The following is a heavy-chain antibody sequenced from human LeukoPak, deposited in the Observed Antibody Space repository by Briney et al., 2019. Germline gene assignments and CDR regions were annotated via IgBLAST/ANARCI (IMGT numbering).Heavy chain of an antibody. Sequence: ASVKVSCKASGYTFTSYYMHWVRQAPGHGLEWMGIINPSGGSTSYAQKFQGRVTMTRDTSTSTVYMELSSLRSEDTAVYCCARAPLKTIVVVVAATPPEYYFDYWGQGTLVTVSS. CDR3: ARAPLKTIVVVVAATPPEYYFDY. V-gene: IGHV1-46*01. J-gene: IGHJ4*02. CDR2: INPSGGST. D-gene: IGHD2-15*01. CDR1: GYTFTSYY.